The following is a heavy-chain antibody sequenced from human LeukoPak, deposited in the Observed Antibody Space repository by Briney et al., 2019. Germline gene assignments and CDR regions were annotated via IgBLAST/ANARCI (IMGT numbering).Heavy chain of an antibody. CDR3: ARGGGAFCGSDCHRDFDY. Sequence: GGSLRLSCAASGFTVSNSYMSWVRQAPGKGLEWVSVIYSDGSTFYTNSVKGRFTISRDNSQNTLSLQMNSLRAEDTAVYYCARGGGAFCGSDCHRDFDYWGQGTLVTVFS. V-gene: IGHV3-53*01. CDR2: IYSDGST. CDR1: GFTVSNSY. D-gene: IGHD2-21*02. J-gene: IGHJ4*02.